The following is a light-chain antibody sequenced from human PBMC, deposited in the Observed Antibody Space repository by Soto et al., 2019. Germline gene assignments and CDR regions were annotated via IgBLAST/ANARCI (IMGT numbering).Light chain of an antibody. J-gene: IGKJ1*01. CDR2: AAS. CDR1: QSISSF. Sequence: DIQMTQSPSSLSASVGDRVTITCRASQSISSFLNWYQQKPGKAPKLLIYAASSLHSGVPSSFGWNRSGTDFTLTISSLQPEDFATYYCQQSYSTPRTFGQGTKVEIK. V-gene: IGKV1-39*01. CDR3: QQSYSTPRT.